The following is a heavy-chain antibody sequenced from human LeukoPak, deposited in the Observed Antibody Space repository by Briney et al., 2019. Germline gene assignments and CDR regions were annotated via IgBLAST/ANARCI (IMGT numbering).Heavy chain of an antibody. D-gene: IGHD3-10*01. CDR2: IYYSGST. CDR3: ARGFRGPNFDY. V-gene: IGHV4-59*08. Sequence: PSETLSLTCTVSGGSISSYYWSWIRQPPGKGLEWIGYIYYSGSTYYNPSLKSRVTISGDTSKNQFSLKLSSVTAADTAVYYCARGFRGPNFDYWGQGTLVTVSS. CDR1: GGSISSYY. J-gene: IGHJ4*02.